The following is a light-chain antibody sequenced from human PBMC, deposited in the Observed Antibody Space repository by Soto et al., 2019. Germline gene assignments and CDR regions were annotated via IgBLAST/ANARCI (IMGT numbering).Light chain of an antibody. V-gene: IGKV1-39*01. CDR2: TAS. CDR1: QSISSY. J-gene: IGKJ3*01. Sequence: DIQMTQSPSSLSASVGDRVTITCRASQSISSYLNWFQQTPGKAPKLLIYTASSLQSGVPSRFSGSGSGTDFTLTISSLQPEDFATYYCQQSYRTPFTFGPGTKLNI. CDR3: QQSYRTPFT.